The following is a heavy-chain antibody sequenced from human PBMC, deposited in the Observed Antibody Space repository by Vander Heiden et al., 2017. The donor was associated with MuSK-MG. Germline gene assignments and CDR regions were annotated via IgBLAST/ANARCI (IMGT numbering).Heavy chain of an antibody. CDR1: GFTFDDYA. D-gene: IGHD6-13*01. J-gene: IGHJ4*02. CDR2: ISWNSGSI. Sequence: EVQLVESGGGLVQPGGSLRLSCPASGFTFDDYAMHWVRQAPGKGLEWVSGISWNSGSIGYADSVKGRFTISRDNAKNSLYLQMNSLRAEDTALYYCAKDIEEQLGFDYWGQGTLVTVSS. CDR3: AKDIEEQLGFDY. V-gene: IGHV3-9*01.